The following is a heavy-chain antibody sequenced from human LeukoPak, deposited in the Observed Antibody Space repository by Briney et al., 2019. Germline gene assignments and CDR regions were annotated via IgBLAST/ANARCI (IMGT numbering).Heavy chain of an antibody. CDR1: GFTFSSYS. CDR2: ISSSSSYI. Sequence: KSGGSLRLSCAASGFTFSSYSMNWVRQAPGKGLEWVSSISSSSSYIYYADSVKGRFAISKDNSKNTVYLQMNSLRVEDTAVYYCARGMAGYGGYDYWGQGTLVTVSS. CDR3: ARGMAGYGGYDY. D-gene: IGHD5-12*01. J-gene: IGHJ4*02. V-gene: IGHV3-21*01.